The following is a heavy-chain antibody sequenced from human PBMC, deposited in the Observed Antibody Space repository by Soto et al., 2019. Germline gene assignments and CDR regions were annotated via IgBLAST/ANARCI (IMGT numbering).Heavy chain of an antibody. V-gene: IGHV4-31*03. D-gene: IGHD3-22*01. J-gene: IGHJ4*02. CDR1: GGSISSDDYY. Sequence: QVQLQKSGPGLVKPSQTLSLTCTVSGGSISSDDYYWSWSRQPPGKGLEWIGYNYYSGSTYYNPSLKSRVTISVDRPKNQFSRQRSSATAPATAVYYCARAHYYCDSSGYVHYWGQGSLVTVSS. CDR2: NYYSGST. CDR3: ARAHYYCDSSGYVHY.